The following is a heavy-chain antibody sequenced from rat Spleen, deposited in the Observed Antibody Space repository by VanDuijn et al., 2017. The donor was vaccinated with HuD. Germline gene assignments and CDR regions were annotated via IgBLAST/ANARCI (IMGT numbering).Heavy chain of an antibody. CDR1: GFTFSNYG. J-gene: IGHJ4*01. Sequence: EVQLVESGGGLVQPGRSLKLSCAASGFTFSNYGMAWVRQAPKKGLEWVATISYDGSSTYYRDSVKGRFTVSRDNVKSTLYLQMDSLRSEDTATYYCARHNSGYGVMDAWGQGASVTVSS. V-gene: IGHV5-29*01. D-gene: IGHD4-3*01. CDR2: ISYDGSST. CDR3: ARHNSGYGVMDA.